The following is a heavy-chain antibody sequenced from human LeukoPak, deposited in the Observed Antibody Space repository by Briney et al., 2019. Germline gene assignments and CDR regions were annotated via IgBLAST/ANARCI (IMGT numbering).Heavy chain of an antibody. CDR1: GLTFSTSD. Sequence: PGGSLRLSCVASGLTFSTSDTSWVRQAPGKGPEWLSLIVQSGTTYYAESVEGRFTFSRDNSQNTVFMQMNSLRAEDTAVYCCATRPTPRDRDFWGQGTLVTVSS. CDR3: ATRPTPRDRDF. CDR2: IVQSGTT. V-gene: IGHV3-23*01. J-gene: IGHJ4*02. D-gene: IGHD5-24*01.